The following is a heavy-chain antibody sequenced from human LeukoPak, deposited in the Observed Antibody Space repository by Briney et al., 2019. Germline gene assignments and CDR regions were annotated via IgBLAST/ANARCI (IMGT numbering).Heavy chain of an antibody. Sequence: GGSLRLSCAASGFTFSSYAMGWVRQAPGKGLEWVSAISGSGGSTYYADSVKGRFTISRDNSKNTLYLQMNSLRAEDTAVYYCATSDYGDPSTFDPWGQGTLVTVSS. D-gene: IGHD4-17*01. J-gene: IGHJ5*02. CDR2: ISGSGGST. CDR3: ATSDYGDPSTFDP. V-gene: IGHV3-23*01. CDR1: GFTFSSYA.